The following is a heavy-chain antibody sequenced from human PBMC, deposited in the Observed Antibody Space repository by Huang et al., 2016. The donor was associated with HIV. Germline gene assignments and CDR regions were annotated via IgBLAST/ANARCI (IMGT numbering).Heavy chain of an antibody. V-gene: IGHV4-34*01. CDR1: GGSFSGYY. CDR2: INHMGST. Sequence: QVQLQQWGAGLLKPSEPLSLPCAVFGGSFSGYYWSWSRQSPGKGMEWIGEINHMGSTNYNPSLKSRLTISVDTSKNQFSLNLSSVTAADTAVYYCARERMMSWLDDHDAFDIWGQGTMVTVSS. J-gene: IGHJ3*02. CDR3: ARERMMSWLDDHDAFDI. D-gene: IGHD1-1*01.